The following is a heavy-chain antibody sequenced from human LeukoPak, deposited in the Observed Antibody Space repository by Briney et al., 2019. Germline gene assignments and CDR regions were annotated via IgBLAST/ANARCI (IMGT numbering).Heavy chain of an antibody. J-gene: IGHJ4*02. CDR1: GGSISSYY. D-gene: IGHD6-19*01. CDR2: IYYSGST. V-gene: IGHV4-59*01. Sequence: PSETLSLTCTVSGGSISSYYWSWIRQPPGKGPEWIGYIYYSGSTYYNPSLKSRVTISVDTSKNQFSLKLSSVTAADTAVYYCARDVRGNGWYLYWGQGTLVTVSS. CDR3: ARDVRGNGWYLY.